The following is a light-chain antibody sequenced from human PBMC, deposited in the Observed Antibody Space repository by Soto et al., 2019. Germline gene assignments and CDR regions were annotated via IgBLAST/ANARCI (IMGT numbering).Light chain of an antibody. CDR1: EDIRND. CDR3: LQHHSFPYT. Sequence: DIQMTQSPSSLSASVGDRVTIACRASEDIRNDLGWFQQKPGKAPKRLISAASTLQNGVPSRFGGSRSGTEFTLTINTLQPEDVATYYCLQHHSFPYTFGQGTKLEIK. CDR2: AAS. J-gene: IGKJ2*01. V-gene: IGKV1-17*01.